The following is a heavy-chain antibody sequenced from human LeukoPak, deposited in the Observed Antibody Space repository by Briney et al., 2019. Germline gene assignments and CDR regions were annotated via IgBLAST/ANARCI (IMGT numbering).Heavy chain of an antibody. CDR1: GFTFSRYA. D-gene: IGHD3-9*01. V-gene: IGHV3-7*01. CDR3: ARDLQADFDWLLDWYDP. CDR2: IKQDGSEK. Sequence: GVLRLSCAASGFTFSRYAMSWVRQAPGKGLEWVANIKQDGSEKYYVDSVKGRFTISRDNAKNSLYLQMNSLRDEDTAVYYCARDLQADFDWLLDWYDPWGQGTLVTVSS. J-gene: IGHJ5*02.